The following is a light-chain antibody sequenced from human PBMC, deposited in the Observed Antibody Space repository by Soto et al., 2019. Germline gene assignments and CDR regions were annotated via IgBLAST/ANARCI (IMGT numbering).Light chain of an antibody. J-gene: IGKJ2*01. Sequence: DVVMTQSPLSLPVTLGQPASISCRSSQSLEDSDGNTYLNWLQQRPGQSPRRLIYKASNRDSGVPDRFSGSGSGTDFTLKISRVEAEDIGVYYCMQGTHWPPYTFGQGTKLEIK. V-gene: IGKV2-30*01. CDR1: QSLEDSDGNTY. CDR3: MQGTHWPPYT. CDR2: KAS.